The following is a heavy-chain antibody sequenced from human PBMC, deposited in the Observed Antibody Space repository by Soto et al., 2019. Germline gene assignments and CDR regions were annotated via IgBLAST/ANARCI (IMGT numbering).Heavy chain of an antibody. CDR2: ISAYNGNT. D-gene: IGHD2-21*02. J-gene: IGHJ4*02. Sequence: ASVKVSCKASGYTFTSYGISWVRQAPGQGLEWMGWISAYNGNTNYAQRFQDRVTMTRDTSINTAYMELRSLTSDDTAFYYCARGVTAGVDYWGQGTLVTVSS. V-gene: IGHV1-18*01. CDR1: GYTFTSYG. CDR3: ARGVTAGVDY.